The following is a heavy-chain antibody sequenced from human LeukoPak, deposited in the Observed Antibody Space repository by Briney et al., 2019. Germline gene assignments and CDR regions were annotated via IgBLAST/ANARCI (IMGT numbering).Heavy chain of an antibody. D-gene: IGHD1-1*01. CDR1: GGSVSSYY. J-gene: IGHJ4*02. CDR3: ARGSNWNDGAFDC. Sequence: SETLSLTCTVPGGSVSSYYWSWIRQPPGKGLEWIGHISYSGSTDYSPSLKSRVTISLDTSKSHFSLKLTSLTAADTAVYYCARGSNWNDGAFDCWGQGTLVTVSS. CDR2: ISYSGST. V-gene: IGHV4-59*02.